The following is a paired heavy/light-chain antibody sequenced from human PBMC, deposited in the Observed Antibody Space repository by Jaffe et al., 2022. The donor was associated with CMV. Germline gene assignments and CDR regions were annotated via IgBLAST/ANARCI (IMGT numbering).Light chain of an antibody. CDR2: AAS. J-gene: IGKJ2*01. Sequence: DIQLTQSPSFLSASVGDRVTVTCRASQGISTFLAWYQQKPGKAPKLLIYAASTLQSGVPSRFSGSGSGTEFILTISNLQPEDFATYYCQQFHSYPYTFGQGTKLEIK. CDR1: QGISTF. CDR3: QQFHSYPYT. V-gene: IGKV1-9*01.
Heavy chain of an antibody. V-gene: IGHV3-23*04. CDR3: ARRNFFYDSSGPPHNWLGP. CDR1: GFTFSNYA. CDR2: ISGSGFNT. Sequence: EEQLEESGGGLVQPGGSLRLSCAASGFTFSNYAMSWVRQAPGLGLEWVSGISGSGFNTYYADSVRGRFTVSRDNSKSSLFLQMNSLRGEDTAVYFCARRNFFYDSSGPPHNWLGPYGQGTLVTVSS. J-gene: IGHJ5*02. D-gene: IGHD3-22*01.